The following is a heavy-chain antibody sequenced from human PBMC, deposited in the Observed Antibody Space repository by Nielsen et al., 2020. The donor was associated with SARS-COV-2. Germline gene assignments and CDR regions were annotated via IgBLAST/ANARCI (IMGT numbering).Heavy chain of an antibody. CDR3: AKDVSYIAARGDVDY. V-gene: IGHV3-23*01. CDR2: ISGSGGST. Sequence: GESLKISCAASGFTFSSYAMSWVRQAPGKGLEWVSAISGSGGSTYYADSVKGRFTISRDNSKNTLYLQMNSLRAEDTAVYYCAKDVSYIAARGDVDYWGQGTLVTVSS. J-gene: IGHJ4*02. D-gene: IGHD6-6*01. CDR1: GFTFSSYA.